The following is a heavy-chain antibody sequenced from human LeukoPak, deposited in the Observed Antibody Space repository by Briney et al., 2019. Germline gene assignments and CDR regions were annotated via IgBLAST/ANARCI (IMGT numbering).Heavy chain of an antibody. J-gene: IGHJ4*02. Sequence: ASVKVSCKASGYTFSNYVFNWVRQAPGQGLECMGWISTHNGNTNYAQNFHGRVTMTTDTSTSTVYMELRSLRSDDTAVYYCARGRGPYCGGDCALDYWGQGTLVTVSS. CDR2: ISTHNGNT. CDR3: ARGRGPYCGGDCALDY. D-gene: IGHD2-21*02. CDR1: GYTFSNYV. V-gene: IGHV1-18*01.